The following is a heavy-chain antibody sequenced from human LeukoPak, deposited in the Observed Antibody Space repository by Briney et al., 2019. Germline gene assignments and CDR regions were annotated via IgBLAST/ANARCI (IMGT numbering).Heavy chain of an antibody. Sequence: SETLSLTCTVSGGSISSGGYYWSWIRQHPGKGLEWFGYIYYSGSTYYNPSLKSRVTISVDTSKNQFSLKLSSVTAADTAVYYCAREVVVPAADAYGMDVWGQGTTVTVSS. V-gene: IGHV4-31*03. D-gene: IGHD2-2*01. CDR2: IYYSGST. CDR3: AREVVVPAADAYGMDV. CDR1: GGSISSGGYY. J-gene: IGHJ6*02.